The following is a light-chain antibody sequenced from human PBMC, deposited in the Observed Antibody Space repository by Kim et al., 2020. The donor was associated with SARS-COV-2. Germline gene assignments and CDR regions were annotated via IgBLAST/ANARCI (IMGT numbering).Light chain of an antibody. CDR1: SSDVGGYNY. Sequence: PGQSITISCTGTSSDVGGYNYVSWYQQHPGKAPKLMIYDVSNRPSGVSNRFSGSKSGNTASLTISGLQAEDEADYYCSSYTSSNVVFGGGTQLTVL. V-gene: IGLV2-14*03. CDR2: DVS. CDR3: SSYTSSNVV. J-gene: IGLJ2*01.